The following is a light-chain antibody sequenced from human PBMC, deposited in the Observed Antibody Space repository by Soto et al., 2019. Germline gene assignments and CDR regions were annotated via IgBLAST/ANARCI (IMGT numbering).Light chain of an antibody. CDR1: HSITNW. Sequence: DTQMTQSPSTLSASVGDRVTIACRASHSITNWLAWYQQKPGKAPKVLIYDVSTLGSGVPSRFSGSGSGTEFTLTISSLQPDDFATYYCQPYNNNFGQGTKVDIK. CDR3: QPYNNN. V-gene: IGKV1-5*01. CDR2: DVS. J-gene: IGKJ2*01.